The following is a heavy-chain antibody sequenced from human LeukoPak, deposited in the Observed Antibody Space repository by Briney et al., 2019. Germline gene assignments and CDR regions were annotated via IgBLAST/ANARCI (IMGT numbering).Heavy chain of an antibody. J-gene: IGHJ5*02. CDR3: ARGGAGLNWFDP. Sequence: GASVKVSCKASGYTFTGYYMHWVRQAPGQGLEWMGWINPNSGGANYAQKFQGRVTMTRDTSISTAYMELSSLRSEDTAVYYCARGGAGLNWFDPWAQGTLVTVSS. D-gene: IGHD3-10*01. CDR2: INPNSGGA. CDR1: GYTFTGYY. V-gene: IGHV1-2*02.